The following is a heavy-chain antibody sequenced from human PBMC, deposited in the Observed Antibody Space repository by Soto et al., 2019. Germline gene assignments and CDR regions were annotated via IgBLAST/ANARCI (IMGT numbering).Heavy chain of an antibody. Sequence: SQTPSLTCAISGDSVSSNSAAWNWIRQSPSRGLEWLGRTYYRSKWYNDYAVSVKSRITINPDTSKNQFSLQLNSVTPEDTAVYYCARDGRGGAVAGHRTIYYYYYYGMDVWGQGTTVTVSS. CDR2: TYYRSKWYN. CDR1: GDSVSSNSAA. D-gene: IGHD6-19*01. V-gene: IGHV6-1*01. J-gene: IGHJ6*02. CDR3: ARDGRGGAVAGHRTIYYYYYYGMDV.